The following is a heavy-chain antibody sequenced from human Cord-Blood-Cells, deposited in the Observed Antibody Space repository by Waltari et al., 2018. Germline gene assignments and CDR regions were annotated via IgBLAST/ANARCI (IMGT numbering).Heavy chain of an antibody. CDR2: IIPIFGTA. J-gene: IGHJ4*02. D-gene: IGHD6-13*01. Sequence: QVQLVQSGAAVKKPGSSVQVSGKPSGATFSSYAITSSRQAPGQGLEWMGGIIPIFGTANYAQKFQGRVTITADESTSTAYMELSSLRSEDTAVYYCAREDSSSWVRYFDYWGQGTLVTVSS. CDR3: AREDSSSWVRYFDY. CDR1: GATFSSYA. V-gene: IGHV1-69*12.